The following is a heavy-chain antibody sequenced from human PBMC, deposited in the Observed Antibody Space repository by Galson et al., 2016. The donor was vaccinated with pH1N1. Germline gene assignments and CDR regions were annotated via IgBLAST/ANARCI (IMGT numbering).Heavy chain of an antibody. Sequence: SLRLSCAASGFTFNHYYMSWVRQAPGKGLEWISFISGRSHFTNYADSVKGRFPISRDNTKNSVFLQMDSLRPDDTALYYCVRCLFSSSSGTPFDNWGQGTLVAVSS. D-gene: IGHD6-6*01. V-gene: IGHV3-11*03. J-gene: IGHJ4*02. CDR1: GFTFNHYY. CDR3: VRCLFSSSSGTPFDN. CDR2: ISGRSHFT.